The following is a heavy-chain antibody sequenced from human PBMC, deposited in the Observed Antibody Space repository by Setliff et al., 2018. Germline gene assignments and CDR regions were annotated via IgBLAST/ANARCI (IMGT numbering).Heavy chain of an antibody. D-gene: IGHD3-22*01. CDR1: GFTFTSSA. Sequence: KVSCKASGFTFTSSAMQWVRQARGQRLEWIGWIVVGSGNTNYAQKFQERVTITRDMSTSTAYMELSSLRSEDTAVYYCAADTSYDSSGSSYYYYMDVWGKGTTVTVSS. J-gene: IGHJ6*03. CDR3: AADTSYDSSGSSYYYYMDV. V-gene: IGHV1-58*02. CDR2: IVVGSGNT.